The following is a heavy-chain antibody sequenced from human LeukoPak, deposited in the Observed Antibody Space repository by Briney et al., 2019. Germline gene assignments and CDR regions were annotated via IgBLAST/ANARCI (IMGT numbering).Heavy chain of an antibody. CDR3: ARGGRTTWHGMDV. CDR2: ISYE. J-gene: IGHJ6*02. CDR1: GFTFSSYA. Sequence: HPGGSLRLSCAASGFTFSSYAMHWVRQAPCKGLEWVAVISYEYYADSVKGRFTISRDNSKNTLYLQMNSLRAEDTAVYYCARGGRTTWHGMDVWGQGTTVTVSS. V-gene: IGHV3-30*04. D-gene: IGHD4-17*01.